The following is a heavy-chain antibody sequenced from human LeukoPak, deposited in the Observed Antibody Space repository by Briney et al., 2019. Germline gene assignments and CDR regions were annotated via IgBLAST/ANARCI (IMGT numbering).Heavy chain of an antibody. Sequence: SETLSLTCAVSGYSISSNNWWAWIRQPPGKGLEWIGYIYYTESTNYNPSLKSRVTMSVDTSKNQFSLKLSSVTALDTAVYYCARMERYDGYVFDYWGQGTLVSVSS. J-gene: IGHJ4*02. CDR2: IYYTEST. D-gene: IGHD5-12*01. CDR3: ARMERYDGYVFDY. CDR1: GYSISSNNW. V-gene: IGHV4-28*06.